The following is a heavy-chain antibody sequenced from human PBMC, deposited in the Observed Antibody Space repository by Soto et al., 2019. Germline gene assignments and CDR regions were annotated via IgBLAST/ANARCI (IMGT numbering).Heavy chain of an antibody. CDR3: ARVPRGRYHLDS. CDR1: GFTFSTYW. D-gene: IGHD2-2*01. CDR2: INPAGTIT. Sequence: EVQLVESGGDLVQPGGSLRLSCEASGFTFSTYWMHWVRHTPGKGLLWVSRINPAGTITNYADAVKGRFAVFRDSAKNTLYLHMNGLRSEDTAVYYCARVPRGRYHLDSWGQGTLVTVPS. J-gene: IGHJ4*02. V-gene: IGHV3-74*01.